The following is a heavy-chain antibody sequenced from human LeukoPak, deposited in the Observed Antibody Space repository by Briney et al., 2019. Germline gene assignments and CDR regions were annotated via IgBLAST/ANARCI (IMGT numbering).Heavy chain of an antibody. V-gene: IGHV4-34*01. Sequence: KTSETPSLTCAVYGGSFSGYYWSWIRQPPGKGLEWIGEINHSGSTNYNPSLKSRVTISVDTSKNQFSLKLSSVTAADTAVYYCARDRYGDYNDYWGQGTLVTVSS. D-gene: IGHD4-17*01. CDR2: INHSGST. J-gene: IGHJ4*02. CDR3: ARDRYGDYNDY. CDR1: GGSFSGYY.